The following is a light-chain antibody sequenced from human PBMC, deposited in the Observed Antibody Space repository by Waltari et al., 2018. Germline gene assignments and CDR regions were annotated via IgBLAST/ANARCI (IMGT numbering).Light chain of an antibody. V-gene: IGKV2-29*03. J-gene: IGKJ4*01. CDR1: QSLLHRDGKTY. Sequence: DIVMTQTPLSLSVSPGQPASISRKSIQSLLHRDGKTYLYWYLKRPGQSPQPLISEVSSRFSGVPDRFSGSGSGTDFTLKISRVEAEDVGLYYRMQGVHLPLTFGGGTKVEIQ. CDR3: MQGVHLPLT. CDR2: EVS.